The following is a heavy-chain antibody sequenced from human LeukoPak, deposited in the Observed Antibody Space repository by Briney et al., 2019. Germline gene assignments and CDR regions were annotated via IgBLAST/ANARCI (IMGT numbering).Heavy chain of an antibody. D-gene: IGHD6-13*01. CDR3: AKDMRGGEGYSSSWYFDY. J-gene: IGHJ4*02. Sequence: GGSLRLSCAASGFTFDDYTMHWVRQAPGKGLEWVSLISWDGGSTYYADSVKGRFTISRDNSKNSLYLQMNSLRTEDTALYYCAKDMRGGEGYSSSWYFDYWGQGTLVTVSS. CDR1: GFTFDDYT. V-gene: IGHV3-43*01. CDR2: ISWDGGST.